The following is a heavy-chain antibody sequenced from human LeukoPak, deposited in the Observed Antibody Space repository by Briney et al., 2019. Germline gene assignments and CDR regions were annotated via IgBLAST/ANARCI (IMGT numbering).Heavy chain of an antibody. V-gene: IGHV3-49*03. CDR1: GFTFGDYA. Sequence: GGSRRLSCTASGFTFGDYAMSWFRQAPGKGLEWVGFIRSKAFGGTTQYAASVKGRFTISRDDSKSIAYLQMNSLKTEDTAVYYCTRDRGELSFDYWGQGTLVTVSS. CDR2: IRSKAFGGTT. J-gene: IGHJ4*02. D-gene: IGHD1-7*01. CDR3: TRDRGELSFDY.